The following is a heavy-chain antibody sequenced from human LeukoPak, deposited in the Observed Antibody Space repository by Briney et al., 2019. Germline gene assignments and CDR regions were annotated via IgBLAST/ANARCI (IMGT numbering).Heavy chain of an antibody. CDR2: IWYDGSNK. CDR1: GFTFSSYG. Sequence: GGSLRLSCAASGFTFSSYGMQWVRQAPGKGLEWVAVIWYDGSNKYYVDSVKGRFTISRDNSKNTLYLQMNSLRAEDTAVYYCARDSSTTILYYYYYGMDVWGQGTTVTVSS. D-gene: IGHD4-11*01. J-gene: IGHJ6*02. V-gene: IGHV3-33*01. CDR3: ARDSSTTILYYYYYGMDV.